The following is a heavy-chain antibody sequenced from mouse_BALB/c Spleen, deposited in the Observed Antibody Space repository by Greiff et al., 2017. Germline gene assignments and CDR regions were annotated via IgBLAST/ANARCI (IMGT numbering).Heavy chain of an antibody. CDR2: ISYSGST. CDR1: GDSITSGY. V-gene: IGHV3-8*02. CDR3: ARKERDLYYFDY. J-gene: IGHJ2*01. Sequence: VQLKESGPSLVKPSQTLSLTCSVTGDSITSGYWNWIRKFPGNKLEYMGYISYSGSTYYNPSLKSRISITRDTSKNQYYLQLNSVTTEDTATYYCARKERDLYYFDYWGQGTTLTVSS.